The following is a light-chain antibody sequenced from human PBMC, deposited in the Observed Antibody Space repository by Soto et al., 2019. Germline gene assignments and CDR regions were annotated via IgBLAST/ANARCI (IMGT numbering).Light chain of an antibody. CDR3: QQRTNWPPWT. J-gene: IGKJ1*01. V-gene: IGKV3-11*01. CDR2: DAA. Sequence: EMVMTQSPAILSVSPGESATLSCRASQSIGRSLAWYQQRPGQAPRLLIYDAATRATGIPARFSGGGSGTVFTLTIGSLEPEDFAFYYCQQRTNWPPWTFGQGTKVDIK. CDR1: QSIGRS.